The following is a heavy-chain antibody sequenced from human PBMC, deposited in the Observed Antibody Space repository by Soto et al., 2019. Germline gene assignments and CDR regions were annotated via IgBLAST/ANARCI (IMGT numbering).Heavy chain of an antibody. CDR3: ERKIAEYIPLDF. J-gene: IGHJ4*02. Sequence: SETLSLTCAVSGDSIRSNRWWGWIRQPPGKGLEWIGYIYHSGGTYYNPSLQSRVTMSVDTSTNQFSLKLTSVTAVDTAVYYCERKIAEYIPLDFGRKGPLVPVPS. CDR2: IYHSGGT. D-gene: IGHD5-12*01. V-gene: IGHV4-28*01. CDR1: GDSIRSNRW.